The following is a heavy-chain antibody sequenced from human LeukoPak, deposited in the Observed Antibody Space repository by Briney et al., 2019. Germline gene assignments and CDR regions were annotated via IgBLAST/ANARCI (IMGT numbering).Heavy chain of an antibody. CDR1: GGSISSYY. CDR3: ARGKYYYDSNSSYRYFDP. J-gene: IGHJ5*02. CDR2: IYTTGNT. V-gene: IGHV4-4*07. Sequence: PSETLSLTCIVSGGSISSYYWSWIRQPAGKGLEWVGRIYTTGNTNYNPSLKSRVTMSIDTSKKQFSLKLSSVTAADTAVYYCARGKYYYDSNSSYRYFDPWGQGTLVTVSS. D-gene: IGHD3-22*01.